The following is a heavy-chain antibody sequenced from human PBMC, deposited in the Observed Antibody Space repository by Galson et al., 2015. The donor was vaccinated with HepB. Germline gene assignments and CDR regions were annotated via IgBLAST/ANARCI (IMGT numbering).Heavy chain of an antibody. CDR1: GFTISSYG. CDR2: IRYDGSNK. CDR3: AKRGDSSRIDY. D-gene: IGHD6-13*01. V-gene: IGHV3-30*02. J-gene: IGHJ4*02. Sequence: SLRLSCAASGFTISSYGMHWVRQAPGKGLEWVAFIRYDGSNKYYAGSVKGRFTISRDTSKNTLYLQMNSLRAEDTAVYYCAKRGDSSRIDYWGQGTLVTVSS.